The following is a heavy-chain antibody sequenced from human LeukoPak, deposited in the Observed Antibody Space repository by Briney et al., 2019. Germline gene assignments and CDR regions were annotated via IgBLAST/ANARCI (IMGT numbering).Heavy chain of an antibody. D-gene: IGHD6-13*01. Sequence: ASVKVSCKASGYTFTGYYMHWVRQAPGQGLEWMGWMNPNSGNTGYAQKFQGRVTMTRNTSISTAYMELSSLRSEDTAVYYCARVFVVSAAGSNWFDPWGQGTLVTVSS. CDR3: ARVFVVSAAGSNWFDP. V-gene: IGHV1-8*02. CDR2: MNPNSGNT. CDR1: GYTFTGYY. J-gene: IGHJ5*02.